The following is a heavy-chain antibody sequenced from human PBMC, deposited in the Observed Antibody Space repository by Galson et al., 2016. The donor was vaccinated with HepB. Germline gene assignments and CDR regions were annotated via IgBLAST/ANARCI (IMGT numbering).Heavy chain of an antibody. CDR3: ARMKGPRYFDVLTGNYLGEGFFDY. CDR1: GFSRNSERMS. Sequence: PALVKPTQTLTLTCSFSGFSRNSERMSVNWIRQPPGKALEWLALIDWDDDKYYSTSLKARLTISRDTSKNQVVLTMTNMDPVDTATYYCARMKGPRYFDVLTGNYLGEGFFDYWGQGTLVTVSS. CDR2: IDWDDDK. V-gene: IGHV2-70*01. D-gene: IGHD3-9*01. J-gene: IGHJ4*02.